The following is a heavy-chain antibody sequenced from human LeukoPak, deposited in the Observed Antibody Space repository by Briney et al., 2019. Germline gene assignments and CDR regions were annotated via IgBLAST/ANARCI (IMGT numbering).Heavy chain of an antibody. V-gene: IGHV3-48*03. CDR2: ISSSGSTI. CDR1: GFTFSSYE. Sequence: PGGSLRLSCAASGFTFSSYEMNWVRQAPGKGLEWVTYISSSGSTIYYADSVKGRFTISRDNAKNSLYLQMNSIRDEATAVYYCAELGINMIGGVWGKGTTVTISS. J-gene: IGHJ6*04. D-gene: IGHD3-10*02. CDR3: AELGINMIGGV.